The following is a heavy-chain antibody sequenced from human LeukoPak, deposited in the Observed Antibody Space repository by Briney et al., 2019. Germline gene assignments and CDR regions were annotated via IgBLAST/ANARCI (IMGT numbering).Heavy chain of an antibody. CDR1: GFTFSSYA. V-gene: IGHV3-23*01. J-gene: IGHJ5*02. CDR3: AKDRDIVVVPAAHNWFDP. D-gene: IGHD2-2*01. Sequence: GGSLRLSCAASGFTFSSYAMSWVRLAPGKGLEWVSAISGSGGSTYYADSVKGRFTISRGNSKNTLYLQMNSLRAEDTAVYYCAKDRDIVVVPAAHNWFDPWGQGTLVTVSS. CDR2: ISGSGGST.